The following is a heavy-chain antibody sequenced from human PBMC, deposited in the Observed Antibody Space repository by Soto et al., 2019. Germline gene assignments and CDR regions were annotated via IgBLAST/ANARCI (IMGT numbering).Heavy chain of an antibody. CDR2: ISASGGNT. CDR3: AKEPTSTVEGAFDL. J-gene: IGHJ3*01. CDR1: GFIFSTFA. Sequence: EVQLLESGGGLVQPGGSLRLSCTGSGFIFSTFAMSWVRQAPGKGLEWLSAISASGGNTYYPDSVKGRFTISRDISENTLYLQVSSLGGEDTAVYHCAKEPTSTVEGAFDLWGRGTMVTVSS. D-gene: IGHD4-17*01. V-gene: IGHV3-23*01.